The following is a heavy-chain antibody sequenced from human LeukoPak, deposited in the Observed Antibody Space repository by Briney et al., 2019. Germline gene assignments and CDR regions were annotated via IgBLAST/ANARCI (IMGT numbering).Heavy chain of an antibody. CDR2: ISYDGSNK. Sequence: GRSLRLSCAASGFTFSTYGMHWVRQAPGRGVEWVAVISYDGSNKYYADSVKGRFTISRDNSKNTLYLQMNSLGAEDTAVYYCAKVFFSGSYYAASDYWGQGTLVTVSS. V-gene: IGHV3-30*18. CDR1: GFTFSTYG. J-gene: IGHJ4*02. D-gene: IGHD1-26*01. CDR3: AKVFFSGSYYAASDY.